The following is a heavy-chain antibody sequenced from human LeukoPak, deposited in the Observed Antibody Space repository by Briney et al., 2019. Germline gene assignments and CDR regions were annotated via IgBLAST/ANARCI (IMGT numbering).Heavy chain of an antibody. CDR1: GYTFTDYN. V-gene: IGHV1-69*13. Sequence: ASVKVSCKTSGYTFTDYNLHWVRQAPGQRLEWMGGIIPIFGTANYAQKFQGRVTITADESTSTAYMELSSLRSEDTAVYYCARGPPYSSSSGYFDYWGQGTLVTVSS. D-gene: IGHD6-6*01. CDR3: ARGPPYSSSSGYFDY. CDR2: IIPIFGTA. J-gene: IGHJ4*02.